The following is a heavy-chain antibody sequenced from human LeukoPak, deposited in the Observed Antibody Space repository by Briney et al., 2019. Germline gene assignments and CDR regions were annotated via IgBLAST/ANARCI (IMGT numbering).Heavy chain of an antibody. Sequence: GGSLRLSCAASGFTLSSYWMHWVRQAPGKGPVWVSRINSDGRSTIYADSVKGRFTISRDNAKNTLYLQMNSLRAEDTAVYYCARATGETRYYGMDVWGKGTTVTVSS. J-gene: IGHJ6*04. CDR2: INSDGRST. CDR3: ARATGETRYYGMDV. V-gene: IGHV3-74*01. CDR1: GFTLSSYW. D-gene: IGHD3-10*01.